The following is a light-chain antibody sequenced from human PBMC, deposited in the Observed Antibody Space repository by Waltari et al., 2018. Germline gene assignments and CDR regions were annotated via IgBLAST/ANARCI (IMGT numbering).Light chain of an antibody. V-gene: IGKV3-15*01. Sequence: EIVMTQTPATLSVSPGERATLSCRASQSVSSNLAWSQQKPGQAPRLLIYDASTRDTGITDRFSGSGSGTEFTLTISSLQSEDFAFYYCQQYNNWPPLTFGGGTKVEIK. CDR2: DAS. J-gene: IGKJ4*01. CDR1: QSVSSN. CDR3: QQYNNWPPLT.